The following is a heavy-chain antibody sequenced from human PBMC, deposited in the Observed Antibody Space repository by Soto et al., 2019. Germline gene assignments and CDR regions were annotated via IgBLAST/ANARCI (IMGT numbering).Heavy chain of an antibody. CDR2: FDPEDGET. CDR3: ATDRIVVVPAAMGTYYYYYYGMDV. Sequence: QVQLVQSGAEVKKPGASVKVSCKVSGYTLTELSMHWVRQAPGKGLEWMGGFDPEDGETIYAQKFQGRVTMTEDTSTDTAYMELSSLRSEDTAVYYCATDRIVVVPAAMGTYYYYYYGMDVWGQGTTVTVSS. J-gene: IGHJ6*02. CDR1: GYTLTELS. V-gene: IGHV1-24*01. D-gene: IGHD2-2*01.